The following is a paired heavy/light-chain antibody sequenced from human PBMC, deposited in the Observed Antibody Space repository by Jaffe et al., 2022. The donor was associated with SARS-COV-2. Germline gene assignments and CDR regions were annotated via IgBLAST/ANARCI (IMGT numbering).Light chain of an antibody. V-gene: IGKV3-20*01. CDR2: GAS. CDR3: QQYGPSPGGIT. Sequence: EIVLTQSPGTLSLSPGERATVSCRASQSVTNSYLAWYQQKPGQAPRLLIYGASNRATDIPDRFRGSGFGTDFTLTITKLEPEDFAIYYCQQYGPSPGGITFGPGTRVDIK. J-gene: IGKJ3*01. CDR1: QSVTNSY.
Heavy chain of an antibody. CDR1: GISISSGYFY. Sequence: QVQLQESGPGLVKPSQTLSLTCSVSGISISSGYFYWSWVRHHPQKGLEWIGYSYYNGTTYYNPSLKSRVFVSVDTSLNQFSLKLSSVTAADTAVYYCARGPGPSGSYYYYSLDVWGQGTTVTVSS. D-gene: IGHD3-10*01. CDR3: ARGPGPSGSYYYYSLDV. V-gene: IGHV4-31*03. CDR2: SYYNGTT. J-gene: IGHJ6*02.